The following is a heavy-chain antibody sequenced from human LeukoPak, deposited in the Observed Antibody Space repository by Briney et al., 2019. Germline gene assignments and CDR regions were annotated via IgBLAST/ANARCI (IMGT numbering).Heavy chain of an antibody. D-gene: IGHD3-22*01. CDR2: IYYSGST. J-gene: IGHJ4*02. Sequence: SETLSLTCTVSGGSISSSSYYWGWIRQPPGKGLEWIGSIYYSGSTYYNPSLKSRVTISVDTSKNQFSLKLGSVTAADTPVYYCARDSPKYYYDSSGLDWGQGTLVTVSS. CDR3: ARDSPKYYYDSSGLD. CDR1: GGSISSSSYY. V-gene: IGHV4-39*07.